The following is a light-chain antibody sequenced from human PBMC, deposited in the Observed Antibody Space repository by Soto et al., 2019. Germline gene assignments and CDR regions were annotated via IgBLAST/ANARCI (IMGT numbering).Light chain of an antibody. CDR3: AAWDDSLNGPA. V-gene: IGLV1-44*01. J-gene: IGLJ2*01. Sequence: VLTQPPSASGTPGQRVTVSCSGTYSNIGINDVHWYRQLSGTAPQILIYDTSQRATGVPDRFSGSRSGTSASLVISGLQTEDEADYHCAAWDDSLNGPAFGGGTKLTVL. CDR2: DTS. CDR1: YSNIGIND.